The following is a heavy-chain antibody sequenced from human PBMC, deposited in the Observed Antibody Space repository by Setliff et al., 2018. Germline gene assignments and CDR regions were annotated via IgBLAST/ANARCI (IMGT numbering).Heavy chain of an antibody. CDR2: IYPGDSHT. V-gene: IGHV5-51*01. CDR1: GYSFSNFW. Sequence: GESLKISCKGSGYSFSNFWIGWVRQMAGKGLEWMGIIYPGDSHTRCSPSFQGQVTISTDTSINTAFLQWNNLKASDTAVYYCARRGERFFNWFDPWGQGTLVTVSS. D-gene: IGHD2-21*01. CDR3: ARRGERFFNWFDP. J-gene: IGHJ5*02.